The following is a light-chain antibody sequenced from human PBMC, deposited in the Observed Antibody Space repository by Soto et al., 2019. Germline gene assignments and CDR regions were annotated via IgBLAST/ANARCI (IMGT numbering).Light chain of an antibody. CDR3: QQYGSSPLT. CDR1: QSVSSSY. Sequence: EVEFTKFPGTLAFSPGERATLSCMASQSVSSSYLASYQQKPGQAPRLLIYGAPSRATGMPDRFSGSGSGTDFTLTISRLEPEDFAVYYCQQYGSSPLTFGGGTKVDIK. J-gene: IGKJ4*01. CDR2: GAP. V-gene: IGKV3-20*01.